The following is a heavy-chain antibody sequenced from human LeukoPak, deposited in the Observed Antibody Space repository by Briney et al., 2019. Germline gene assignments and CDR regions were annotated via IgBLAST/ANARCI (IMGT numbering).Heavy chain of an antibody. V-gene: IGHV3-9*01. CDR3: AKAVRDRGHFDY. J-gene: IGHJ4*02. D-gene: IGHD5-24*01. CDR2: ISWSSGSI. CDR1: GFTFDDYA. Sequence: GRSLRLSCAASGFTFDDYAMHWVRQAPGKGLEWVSGISWSSGSIGYADSVKGRFTISRDNAKNSLYLQMNSLRAEDTALYYCAKAVRDRGHFDYWGQGTLVTVSS.